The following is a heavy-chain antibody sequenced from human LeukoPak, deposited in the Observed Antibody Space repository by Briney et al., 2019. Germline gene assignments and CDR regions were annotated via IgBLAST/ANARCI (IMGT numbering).Heavy chain of an antibody. CDR1: GGSISSGGYY. Sequence: SETLSLTCTVSGGSISSGGYYWSWIRQPPGKGLEWIGEINHSGSTNYNPSLKSRVTISVDTSKNQFSLKLSSVTAADTAVYYCARGRYCSSTSCYFGYNWFDPWGQGTLVTVSS. CDR2: INHSGST. CDR3: ARGRYCSSTSCYFGYNWFDP. J-gene: IGHJ5*02. D-gene: IGHD2-2*01. V-gene: IGHV4-39*07.